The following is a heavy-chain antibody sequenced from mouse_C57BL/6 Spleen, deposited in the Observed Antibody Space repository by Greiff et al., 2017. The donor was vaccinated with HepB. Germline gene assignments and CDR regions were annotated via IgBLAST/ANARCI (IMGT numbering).Heavy chain of an antibody. D-gene: IGHD2-10*02. Sequence: EVQLQQSGPELVKPGASVKISCKASGYTFTDYYMNWVKQSHGKSLEWIGDINPNNGGTSYNQKFKGKATLTVDKSSSTAYMELRSLTSEDSAVYYCARLNDSIFDYWGQGTTLTVSS. CDR1: GYTFTDYY. CDR2: INPNNGGT. J-gene: IGHJ2*01. V-gene: IGHV1-26*01. CDR3: ARLNDSIFDY.